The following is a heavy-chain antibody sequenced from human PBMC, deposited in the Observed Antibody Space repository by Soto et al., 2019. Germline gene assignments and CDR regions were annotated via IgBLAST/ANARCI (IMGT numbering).Heavy chain of an antibody. D-gene: IGHD3-22*01. CDR2: LSCNSGSI. CDR3: AKDGYYEAYVGWFDP. CDR1: GFTFDDYS. J-gene: IGHJ5*02. Sequence: EVQLVESGGGLVQPGGSLRLSCGASGFTFDDYSMHWVRQAPGKGLEWVSGLSCNSGSIGYADSVKGRFTNGREHAKNSLYLPENSMRAGDTAFYYCAKDGYYEAYVGWFDPWGQGTLVTVSS. V-gene: IGHV3-9*01.